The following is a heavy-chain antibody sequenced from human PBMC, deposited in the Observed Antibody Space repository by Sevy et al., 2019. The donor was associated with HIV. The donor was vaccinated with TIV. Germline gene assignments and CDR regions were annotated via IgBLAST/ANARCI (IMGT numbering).Heavy chain of an antibody. Sequence: GGSLRLSCAASGFTFSSYWMSWVRQAPGKGLEWVANIKQDGSEKYYVDSVKGRFPISRDNAKNSLYLQMNSLRAEDTAVYYCARDRRLWFGGDAFDIWGQGTMVTVSS. CDR2: IKQDGSEK. CDR3: ARDRRLWFGGDAFDI. D-gene: IGHD3-10*01. V-gene: IGHV3-7*01. J-gene: IGHJ3*02. CDR1: GFTFSSYW.